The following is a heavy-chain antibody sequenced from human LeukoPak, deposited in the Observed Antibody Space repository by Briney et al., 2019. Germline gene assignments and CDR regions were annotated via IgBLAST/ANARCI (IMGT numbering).Heavy chain of an antibody. Sequence: GASVKVSCKASGGTFSSYTISWVRQAHGQGLEWMGRIIPILGIANYAQKFQGRVTITADKSTSTAYMELSSLRSEDTAVYYCARVEEYSGSTKIGYAFDIWGQGTMVTVSS. J-gene: IGHJ3*02. V-gene: IGHV1-69*02. CDR2: IIPILGIA. CDR1: GGTFSSYT. D-gene: IGHD1-26*01. CDR3: ARVEEYSGSTKIGYAFDI.